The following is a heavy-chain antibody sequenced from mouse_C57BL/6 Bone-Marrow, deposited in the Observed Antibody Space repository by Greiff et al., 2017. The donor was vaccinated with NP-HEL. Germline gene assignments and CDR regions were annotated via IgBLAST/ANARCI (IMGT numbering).Heavy chain of an antibody. Sequence: VQLQQSGPELVKPGASVKISCKASGYSFTDYNMNWVKQSTGKSLEWIGVINPNYGTTNYNQKFKGKATLTVDQSSSTAYMQLNSLTSEDSAVYYCARGDGSSSDWFAYWGQGTLVTVSA. CDR3: ARGDGSSSDWFAY. V-gene: IGHV1-39*01. J-gene: IGHJ3*01. CDR2: INPNYGTT. CDR1: GYSFTDYN. D-gene: IGHD1-1*01.